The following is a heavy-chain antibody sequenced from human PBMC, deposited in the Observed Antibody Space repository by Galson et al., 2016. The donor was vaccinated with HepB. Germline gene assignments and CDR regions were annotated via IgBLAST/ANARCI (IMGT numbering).Heavy chain of an antibody. Sequence: QSGAEVKKPGESLKISCKGSGYRFTNYWIAWVRQTPGKGLEWMGIIYLGDSDTRYSPSLQGQVTISADKSINTAYLRWSSLKASDTAIYYCARGGITPRGAFDYWGQGTLVTVSS. J-gene: IGHJ4*02. CDR2: IYLGDSDT. V-gene: IGHV5-51*01. CDR1: GYRFTNYW. D-gene: IGHD3-10*01. CDR3: ARGGITPRGAFDY.